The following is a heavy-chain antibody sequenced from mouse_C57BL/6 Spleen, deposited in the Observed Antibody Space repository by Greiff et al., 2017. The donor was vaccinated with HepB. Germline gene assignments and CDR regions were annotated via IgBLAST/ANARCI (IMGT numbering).Heavy chain of an antibody. V-gene: IGHV1-80*01. CDR2: IYPGDGDT. CDR1: GYAFSSYW. J-gene: IGHJ3*01. CDR3: ARGERRLLFAY. D-gene: IGHD3-2*02. Sequence: QVQLKQSGAELVKPGASVKISCKASGYAFSSYWMNWVKQRPGKGLEWIGQIYPGDGDTNYNGKFKGKATLTADKSSSTAYMQLSSLTSEDSAVYFCARGERRLLFAYWGQGTLVTVSA.